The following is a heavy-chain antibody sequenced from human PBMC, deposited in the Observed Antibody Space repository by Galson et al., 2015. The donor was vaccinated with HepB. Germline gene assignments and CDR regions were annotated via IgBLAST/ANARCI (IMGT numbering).Heavy chain of an antibody. Sequence: SLRLSCAASGFTFSNYAMHWVRQAPGKGLEWVAVVSYNEDTKCTADSVKGRFTVSRDSSKDTVYLQMNSLRPEDTAVYFCARPAVMTTVTAGGGCYHYYLDVWGKGTTVTVSS. CDR1: GFTFSNYA. CDR2: VSYNEDTK. J-gene: IGHJ6*03. D-gene: IGHD4-17*01. V-gene: IGHV3-30-3*01. CDR3: ARPAVMTTVTAGGGCYHYYLDV.